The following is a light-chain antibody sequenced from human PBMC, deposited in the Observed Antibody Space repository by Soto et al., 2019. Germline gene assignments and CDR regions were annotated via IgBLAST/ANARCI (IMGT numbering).Light chain of an antibody. Sequence: DIQMTQSPSSLSASIGDRLIITCRTSQGVSTFLNLYRQKPGEAPRLLIYTASSLQGGVPSRFSGGGSGIEFTLTINRLQPEDFGTYFCQQSYSSPFTCGRGTRVDVK. V-gene: IGKV1-39*01. J-gene: IGKJ3*01. CDR3: QQSYSSPFT. CDR1: QGVSTF. CDR2: TAS.